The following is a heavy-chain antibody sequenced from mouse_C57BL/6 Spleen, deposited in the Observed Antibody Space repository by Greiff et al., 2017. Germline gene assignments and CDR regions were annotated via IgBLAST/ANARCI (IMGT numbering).Heavy chain of an antibody. CDR1: GFNITDYY. CDR3: AREDCYGNLYYAMDY. V-gene: IGHV14-2*01. J-gene: IGHJ4*01. D-gene: IGHD2-1*01. CDR2: IDPENGET. Sequence: EVQLQQSGAELVKPGASVKLSCTASGFNITDYYMHWVKQRTEQGLEWIGRIDPENGETKYAPKFQGKATITADTSSNTAYLQLSSLTSEDTAVYYCAREDCYGNLYYAMDYWGQGTSLTVSS.